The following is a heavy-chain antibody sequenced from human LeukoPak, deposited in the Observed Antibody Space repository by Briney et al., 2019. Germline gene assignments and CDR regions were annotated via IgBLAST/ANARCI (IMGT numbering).Heavy chain of an antibody. Sequence: ASVKVSFQASGYSFTSYDFNWVRPATGQGLEWMGCMNPNSGNIGYAHKFQGRVTMNRNTSISTAYQELMSLRSEYTAVYYCARVLSDFWSGYYIGHYYYMDVWGKGTTVTVSS. V-gene: IGHV1-8*01. CDR3: ARVLSDFWSGYYIGHYYYMDV. CDR2: MNPNSGNI. CDR1: GYSFTSYD. D-gene: IGHD3-3*01. J-gene: IGHJ6*03.